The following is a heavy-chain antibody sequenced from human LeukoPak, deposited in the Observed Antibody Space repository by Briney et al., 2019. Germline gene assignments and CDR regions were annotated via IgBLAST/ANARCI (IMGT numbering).Heavy chain of an antibody. D-gene: IGHD4-11*01. CDR1: GFTFSSYG. J-gene: IGHJ5*02. V-gene: IGHV3-30*18. Sequence: GGSLRLSCAASGFTFSSYGMHWVRQAPGKGLEWVAVISYDGSNKYYADSVKGRFTISRDNSKNTLYLQMNSLRAEDTAVYYCAKDLRTVTTDWFGPWGQGTLVTVSS. CDR3: AKDLRTVTTDWFGP. CDR2: ISYDGSNK.